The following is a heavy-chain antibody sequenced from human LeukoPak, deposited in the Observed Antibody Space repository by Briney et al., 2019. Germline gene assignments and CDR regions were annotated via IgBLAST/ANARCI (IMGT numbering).Heavy chain of an antibody. J-gene: IGHJ4*02. CDR3: AKAGFAYSSTEFDY. CDR2: ISYDANIGSNK. D-gene: IGHD6-13*01. Sequence: PGGSLRLSCAASGFTFSRYAMHWVRQAPGKGLEWVALISYDANIGSNKYYADSVKGRFTISRDNSKNTLYLQMNSLRAEDTAVYYCAKAGFAYSSTEFDYWGQGTLVTVSS. V-gene: IGHV3-30-3*01. CDR1: GFTFSRYA.